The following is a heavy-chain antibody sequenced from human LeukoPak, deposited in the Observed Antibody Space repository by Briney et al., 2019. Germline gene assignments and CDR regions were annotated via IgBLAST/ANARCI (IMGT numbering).Heavy chain of an antibody. J-gene: IGHJ4*02. CDR3: ARLGYCSSPSCRGPSFDY. CDR2: ISSSSSTI. CDR1: GFTFSSYS. V-gene: IGHV3-48*01. D-gene: IGHD2-2*01. Sequence: GGSLRLSCAASGFTFSSYSMNWVRQAPGKGLEWVSYISSSSSTIYYADSVKGRFTISRDNAKNSLYLQMNSLRAEDTAVYYCARLGYCSSPSCRGPSFDYWGQGTLVTVSS.